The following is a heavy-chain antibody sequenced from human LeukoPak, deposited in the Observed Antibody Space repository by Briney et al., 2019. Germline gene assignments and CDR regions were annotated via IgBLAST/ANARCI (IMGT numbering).Heavy chain of an antibody. J-gene: IGHJ6*02. Sequence: ASVKVSCNASGYTFTSYGISWVRQAPGQGLEWMGWISAYNGNTNYAQKLQGRVTMTTDTSTSTAYMELRSLRSDDTAVYYCARGSTTVTPTHYYYYYGMDVWGQGTTVTVSS. CDR2: ISAYNGNT. D-gene: IGHD4-17*01. CDR3: ARGSTTVTPTHYYYYYGMDV. V-gene: IGHV1-18*01. CDR1: GYTFTSYG.